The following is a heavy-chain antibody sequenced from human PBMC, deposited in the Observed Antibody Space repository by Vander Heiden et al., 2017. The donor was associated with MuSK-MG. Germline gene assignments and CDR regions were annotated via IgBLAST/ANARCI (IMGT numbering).Heavy chain of an antibody. CDR2: INHSGST. V-gene: IGHV4-34*01. J-gene: IGHJ4*02. D-gene: IGHD2-15*01. Sequence: QVQLQQWGAGLLKPSETLSLTCAVYGGSFSGYHWSWIRQPPGKGLEWIGEINHSGSTNYNPSLKSRVTISVDTSKNQFSLKLSSVTAADTAVYYCARGVDIVVVVAALYYFDYWGQGTLVTVSS. CDR3: ARGVDIVVVVAALYYFDY. CDR1: GGSFSGYH.